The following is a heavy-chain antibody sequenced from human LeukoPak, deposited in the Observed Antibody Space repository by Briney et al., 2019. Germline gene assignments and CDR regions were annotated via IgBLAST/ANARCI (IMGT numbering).Heavy chain of an antibody. J-gene: IGHJ5*02. Sequence: PSETLSLTCTVSGGSISSSSYYWGWVRQPPGKGLEWIGYIYYRGSTSYNPSLRSRVTISVDTSKNQFSLKLSSVTAADTAVYYCARCIGSSSFARWFDPWGQGTLVTVSS. D-gene: IGHD6-6*01. V-gene: IGHV4-61*05. CDR3: ARCIGSSSFARWFDP. CDR2: IYYRGST. CDR1: GGSISSSSYY.